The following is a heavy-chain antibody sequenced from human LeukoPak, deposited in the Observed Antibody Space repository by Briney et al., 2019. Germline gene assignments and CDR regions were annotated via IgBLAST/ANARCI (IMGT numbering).Heavy chain of an antibody. Sequence: GASVKVSCKAAGGTISNYVISWVRQAPGQGLEWMGGIIPIFTTANYAQKFQGRVTITADESTSTAYMELSSLRSEDTAVYYCAGDYGPRTRLDYWGQGTLVTVSS. CDR2: IIPIFTTA. J-gene: IGHJ4*02. D-gene: IGHD4-17*01. CDR3: AGDYGPRTRLDY. V-gene: IGHV1-69*13. CDR1: GGTISNYV.